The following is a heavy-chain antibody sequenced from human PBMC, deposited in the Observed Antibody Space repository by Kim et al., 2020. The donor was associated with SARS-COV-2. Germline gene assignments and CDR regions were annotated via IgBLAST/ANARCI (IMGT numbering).Heavy chain of an antibody. J-gene: IGHJ5*02. CDR3: AREGSGSYNWLDP. V-gene: IGHV1-3*01. D-gene: IGHD3-10*01. Sequence: KYSHNFKGRVTITRDTSATTAFMELSSLTSADTAMYYCAREGSGSYNWLDPWGQGTLVTVSS.